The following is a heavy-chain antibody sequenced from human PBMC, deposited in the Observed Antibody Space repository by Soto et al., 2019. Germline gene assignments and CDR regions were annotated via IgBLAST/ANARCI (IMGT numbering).Heavy chain of an antibody. V-gene: IGHV3-48*03. Sequence: TGGSLRLSCATSGFTFSSYEMNWVRQAPGKGLEWVSYISSSGSTIYYADSVKGRFTISRDNAKNSLYLQMDSLRAEDTAVYYCARDQEAGSFFPYYYGMDVWGQGTTVTDSS. CDR3: ARDQEAGSFFPYYYGMDV. J-gene: IGHJ6*02. D-gene: IGHD6-13*01. CDR1: GFTFSSYE. CDR2: ISSSGSTI.